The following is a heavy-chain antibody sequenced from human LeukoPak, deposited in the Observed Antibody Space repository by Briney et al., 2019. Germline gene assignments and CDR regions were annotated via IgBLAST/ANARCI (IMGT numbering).Heavy chain of an antibody. J-gene: IGHJ4*02. CDR2: IDSGGSAI. D-gene: IGHD3-22*01. V-gene: IGHV3-48*04. Sequence: GGSLRLSCAASGFMFTTYNMNWFRQAPGKGLEWVSYIDSGGSAIFYADSVKGRSTISRDNAGNSLHLQMNNLRVEDTALYYCATDSYYFDRSGYSGDYWGQGTLVSVSS. CDR3: ATDSYYFDRSGYSGDY. CDR1: GFMFTTYN.